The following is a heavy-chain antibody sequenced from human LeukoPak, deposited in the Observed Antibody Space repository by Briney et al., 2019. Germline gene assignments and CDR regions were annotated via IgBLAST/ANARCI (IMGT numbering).Heavy chain of an antibody. D-gene: IGHD1-26*01. V-gene: IGHV3-48*04. CDR3: ARDSGSYYGFYFDY. Sequence: GGSLRLSCAASGFTFSSYSMNWVRQAPGKGLEWVSYISSSSSTIYYADSVKGRFTISRDNAKNSLYLQMNSLRAEDTAVYYCARDSGSYYGFYFDYWGQGTLVTVSS. J-gene: IGHJ4*02. CDR2: ISSSSSTI. CDR1: GFTFSSYS.